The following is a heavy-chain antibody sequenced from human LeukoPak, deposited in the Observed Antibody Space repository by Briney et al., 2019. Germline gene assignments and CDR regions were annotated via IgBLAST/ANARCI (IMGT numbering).Heavy chain of an antibody. CDR2: INHSGST. CDR1: GGSLSGYY. Sequence: SETLSLTCAVYGGSLSGYYWSWIRQPPGKGLEWIGEINHSGSTNYNPSLKSRVTISVDTSMNQFSLKLSSVTAADTAVYYCARGIQLWLRYYYYMDVWGKGTTVTVSS. V-gene: IGHV4-34*01. J-gene: IGHJ6*03. CDR3: ARGIQLWLRYYYYMDV. D-gene: IGHD5-18*01.